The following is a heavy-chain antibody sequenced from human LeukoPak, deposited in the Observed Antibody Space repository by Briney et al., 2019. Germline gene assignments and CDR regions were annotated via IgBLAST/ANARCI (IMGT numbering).Heavy chain of an antibody. J-gene: IGHJ6*02. CDR1: GFTFSDYY. Sequence: GGSLRLSCAASGFTFSDYYMSWIRQAPGKGLEWVSYISSSGSTIYYADSVKGRFTISRDNAKNSVYLQMNSLRADDTGVYYCARDRRLHYYDSSGPLGYDYHSMDVWGQGTTVIVSS. V-gene: IGHV3-11*04. CDR2: ISSSGSTI. D-gene: IGHD3-22*01. CDR3: ARDRRLHYYDSSGPLGYDYHSMDV.